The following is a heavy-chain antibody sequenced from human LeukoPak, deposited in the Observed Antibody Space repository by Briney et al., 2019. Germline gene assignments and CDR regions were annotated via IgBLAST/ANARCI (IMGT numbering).Heavy chain of an antibody. CDR2: IYYSGST. D-gene: IGHD6-13*01. CDR3: ARLRKVAAAGTAKSYYYYGMDV. CDR1: GGSISSYY. J-gene: IGHJ6*02. Sequence: PSETLSLTCTVSGGSISSYYWSWIRQPPGKGLEWIGYIYYSGSTNYNPSLKSRVTISVDTSKNQFSLKLSSVTAADTAVYYCARLRKVAAAGTAKSYYYYGMDVWGQGTTATVSS. V-gene: IGHV4-59*08.